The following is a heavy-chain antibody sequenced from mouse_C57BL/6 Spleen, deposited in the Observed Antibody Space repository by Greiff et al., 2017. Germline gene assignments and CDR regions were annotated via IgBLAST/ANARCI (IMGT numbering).Heavy chain of an antibody. V-gene: IGHV1-82*01. J-gene: IGHJ2*01. Sequence: VQLQQSGPELVKPGASVKISCKASGSAFSSSWMNWVKQRPGKGLEWIGRIHPGDGDTNYNGKFKGKATMTADKSSSTAYMHLSSLTSEDSAVYFCARKQLRLRRYDLDYWGQGTTLTVSS. CDR2: IHPGDGDT. D-gene: IGHD3-2*02. CDR1: GSAFSSSW. CDR3: ARKQLRLRRYDLDY.